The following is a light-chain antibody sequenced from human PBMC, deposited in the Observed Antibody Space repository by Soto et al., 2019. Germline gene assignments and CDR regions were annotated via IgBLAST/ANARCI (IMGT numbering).Light chain of an antibody. CDR2: GAS. V-gene: IGKV3-20*01. CDR1: QSVSSSY. J-gene: IGKJ4*01. CDR3: QQYGSFTPLT. Sequence: EIVLTQSPGTLSLSPGERATLSCRASQSVSSSYLAWYQQKPGQAPRLLIYGASSRATDIPDRFSGSGSGTDFTLTISRLEPEDFAVYYCQQYGSFTPLTFGGGTKVEIK.